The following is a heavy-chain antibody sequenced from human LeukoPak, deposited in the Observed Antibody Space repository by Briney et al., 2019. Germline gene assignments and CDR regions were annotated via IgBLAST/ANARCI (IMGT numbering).Heavy chain of an antibody. CDR1: GGSVTSTNW. V-gene: IGHV4-4*02. D-gene: IGHD6-25*01. CDR2: VHLDGRT. Sequence: SETLSLTCDVSGGSVTSTNWWTWFRQPPGKGLEWIGEVHLDGRTNYNPSLKSRLVMSADLPEDHISLKLTSVTAADTAVYYCAREGGFYRPLDYSGQGTLVTVSS. CDR3: AREGGFYRPLDY. J-gene: IGHJ4*02.